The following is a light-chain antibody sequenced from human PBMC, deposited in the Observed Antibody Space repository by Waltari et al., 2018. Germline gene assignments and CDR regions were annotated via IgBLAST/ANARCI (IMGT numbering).Light chain of an antibody. CDR1: QSIHRW. J-gene: IGKJ1*01. V-gene: IGKV1-5*03. CDR2: TAS. CDR3: QQYITYPWT. Sequence: DIQMTQSPSTLSASVGDRVTITCWAGQSIHRWLAWYQQKPGKDPSLLIYTASTLQRGVPSRFSGSGSVTEFTLTISSLQPDDFATYYCQQYITYPWTFGQGTKVEIK.